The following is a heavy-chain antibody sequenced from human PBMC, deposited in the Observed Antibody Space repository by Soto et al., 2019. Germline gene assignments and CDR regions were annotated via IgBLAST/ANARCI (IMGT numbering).Heavy chain of an antibody. Sequence: ASVKVSCKASGYTFTSYAMHWVRQAPGQRLEWMGWINAGNGNTKYSQKFQGRVTITRDTSASTAYMELSSLRSEDTAVYYCAREVPAATRVISYYYYYMDVWGKGTTVTVSS. CDR3: AREVPAATRVISYYYYYMDV. V-gene: IGHV1-3*01. CDR2: INAGNGNT. J-gene: IGHJ6*03. CDR1: GYTFTSYA. D-gene: IGHD2-2*01.